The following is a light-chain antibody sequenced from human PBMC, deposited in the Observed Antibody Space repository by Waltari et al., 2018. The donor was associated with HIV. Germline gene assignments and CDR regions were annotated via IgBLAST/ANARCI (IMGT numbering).Light chain of an antibody. CDR2: EVS. Sequence: QSALTQPASVSGSPGQSITISCTGTSSDVGGYNYVSWYQQHPGKAPKLMIYEVSTRPSGVSNRFARSKPGNTASLTISGLQAEDESDYYCSSYTSSSTLVVFGGGTKLTVL. J-gene: IGLJ2*01. CDR3: SSYTSSSTLVV. V-gene: IGLV2-14*01. CDR1: SSDVGGYNY.